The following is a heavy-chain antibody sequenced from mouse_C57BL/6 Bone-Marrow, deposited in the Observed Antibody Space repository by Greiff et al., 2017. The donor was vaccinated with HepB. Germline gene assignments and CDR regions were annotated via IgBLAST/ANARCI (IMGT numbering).Heavy chain of an antibody. CDR1: GFTFSSYA. CDR2: ISDGGSYT. D-gene: IGHD1-1*01. CDR3: ARDDYGSSLGY. J-gene: IGHJ2*01. Sequence: DVKLVESGGGLVKPGGSLKLSCAASGFTFSSYAMSWVRQTPDKRLEWVATISDGGSYTYYPDNVKGRFTISRDNAKNNLYLQMSHLKSEDTAMYYCARDDYGSSLGYWGQGTTLTVSS. V-gene: IGHV5-4*01.